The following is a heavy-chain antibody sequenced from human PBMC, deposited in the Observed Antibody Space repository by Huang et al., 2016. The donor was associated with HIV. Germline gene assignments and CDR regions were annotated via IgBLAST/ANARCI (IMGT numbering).Heavy chain of an antibody. D-gene: IGHD3-22*01. V-gene: IGHV1-69*01. Sequence: KKPGSSVRVSCKASGGTFPNFAVSWVRQAPGQGLEWMEGIIPSLDTTHYAQNFKGRVTITADESTKTAYLELSSLKSDDTAVYYCARDPLSSHGYYYSGIDVWGQGTTVIVSS. J-gene: IGHJ6*02. CDR3: ARDPLSSHGYYYSGIDV. CDR1: GGTFPNFA. CDR2: IIPSLDTT.